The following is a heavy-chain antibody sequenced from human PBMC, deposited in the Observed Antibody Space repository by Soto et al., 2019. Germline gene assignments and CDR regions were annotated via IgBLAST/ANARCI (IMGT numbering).Heavy chain of an antibody. CDR1: GYTFTRFA. J-gene: IGHJ4*02. V-gene: IGHV1-3*01. D-gene: IGHD3-16*01. CDR3: ARGTGIYAY. Sequence: QVQLVQSGAEVKKPGASVKVSCKTSGYTFTRFAIHWVRQAPGQGLEWMGWINADSGNTEYSQKFQGRVTFSRDTSASTAYMDLNSLRSEDTAMYYYARGTGIYAYWGQGTLVTVSS. CDR2: INADSGNT.